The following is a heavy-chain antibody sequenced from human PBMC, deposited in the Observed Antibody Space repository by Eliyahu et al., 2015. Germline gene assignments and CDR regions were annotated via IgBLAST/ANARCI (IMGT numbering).Heavy chain of an antibody. CDR2: IYYSGST. D-gene: IGHD2-15*01. CDR3: ARQVYCSGGSCYPHFDY. Sequence: QLQLQESGPGLVKPSETLSLTCTVXGGSXSSXXYYWGWIRQPPGKGLEWIGSIYYSGSTYYNPSLKSRVTISVDTSKNQFSLKLSSVTAADTAVYYCARQVYCSGGSCYPHFDYWGQGTLVTVSS. V-gene: IGHV4-39*01. J-gene: IGHJ4*02. CDR1: GGSXSSXXYY.